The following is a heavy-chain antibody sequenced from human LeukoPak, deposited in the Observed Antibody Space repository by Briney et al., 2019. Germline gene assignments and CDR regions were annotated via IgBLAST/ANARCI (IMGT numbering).Heavy chain of an antibody. Sequence: SETLSLTCAVYGGSFSGYYWSWIRQPPGKGLEWIGEINHSGSTNYNPSLKSRVTIPVDTSKNQFSLKLSSVTAADTAVYYCARRIAVAGPDYWGQGTLVTVSS. D-gene: IGHD6-19*01. V-gene: IGHV4-34*01. CDR3: ARRIAVAGPDY. CDR1: GGSFSGYY. J-gene: IGHJ4*02. CDR2: INHSGST.